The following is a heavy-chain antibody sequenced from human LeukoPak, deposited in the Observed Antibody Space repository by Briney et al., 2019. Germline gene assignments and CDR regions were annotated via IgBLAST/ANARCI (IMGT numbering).Heavy chain of an antibody. Sequence: SVKVSCKASGGTFSSYAISWVRQAPGQGLEWRGGIIPIFGTANYAQKFQGRVTITADKSTSTAYMELSSLRSEDTAVYYCARDTSTVTHWYFDLWGRGTLVTVSS. CDR3: ARDTSTVTHWYFDL. V-gene: IGHV1-69*06. CDR1: GGTFSSYA. J-gene: IGHJ2*01. CDR2: IIPIFGTA. D-gene: IGHD4-17*01.